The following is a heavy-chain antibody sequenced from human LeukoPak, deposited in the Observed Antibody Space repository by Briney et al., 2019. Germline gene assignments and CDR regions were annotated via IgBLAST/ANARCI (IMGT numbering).Heavy chain of an antibody. J-gene: IGHJ4*02. Sequence: PSETLSLTCTVSGGSISSYYWSWIRQSPGKGLEWIGYMYFSGSGNYNPSLKSRVAISIDTSKNQFSLKVNSVTAADTAVYYCARVGPFYGSGSLDYWGRGVLVTVSS. CDR3: ARVGPFYGSGSLDY. D-gene: IGHD3-10*01. V-gene: IGHV4-59*01. CDR2: MYFSGSG. CDR1: GGSISSYY.